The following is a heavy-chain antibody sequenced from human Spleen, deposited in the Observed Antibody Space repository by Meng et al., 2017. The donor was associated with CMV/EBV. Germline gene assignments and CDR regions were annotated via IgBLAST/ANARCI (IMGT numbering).Heavy chain of an antibody. Sequence: CADSGFSFSSYGMHWVRQAPGKGLEWVAVIWYDGSNKYYADSVKGRFTISRDNSKNTLYLQMNSLRAEDTAVYYCAKDFGGYSYVDYWGQGTLVTVSS. V-gene: IGHV3-33*06. CDR1: GFSFSSYG. CDR3: AKDFGGYSYVDY. D-gene: IGHD5-18*01. J-gene: IGHJ4*02. CDR2: IWYDGSNK.